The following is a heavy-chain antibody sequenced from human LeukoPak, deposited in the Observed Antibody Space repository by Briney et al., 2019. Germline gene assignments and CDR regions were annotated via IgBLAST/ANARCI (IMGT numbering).Heavy chain of an antibody. CDR3: ARRGYNNWSAFDI. Sequence: SETLSLTCTVSGGSISSYYWSWIRQPPGKGLEWIGYIYYSGSTNYNPSLKSRVTISVDTSKNQFSLKLSSVTAADTAVYYCARRGYNNWSAFDIWGQGTMVTVSS. V-gene: IGHV4-59*01. D-gene: IGHD5-18*01. J-gene: IGHJ3*02. CDR1: GGSISSYY. CDR2: IYYSGST.